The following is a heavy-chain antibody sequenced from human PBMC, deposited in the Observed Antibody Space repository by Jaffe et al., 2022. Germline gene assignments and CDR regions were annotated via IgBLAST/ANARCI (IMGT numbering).Heavy chain of an antibody. Sequence: EVQLFESGGGLVQPGGSLRLSCAASGFTFSSYAMSWVRQAPGRGLEWVSAISSSGGSTYYADSVKGRFTISRDNSKNTLYLQMNSLRAEDTAVYYCAKYSGYDPYYYYYYMDVWGKGTTVTVSS. J-gene: IGHJ6*03. CDR1: GFTFSSYA. V-gene: IGHV3-23*01. CDR3: AKYSGYDPYYYYYYMDV. CDR2: ISSSGGST. D-gene: IGHD5-12*01.